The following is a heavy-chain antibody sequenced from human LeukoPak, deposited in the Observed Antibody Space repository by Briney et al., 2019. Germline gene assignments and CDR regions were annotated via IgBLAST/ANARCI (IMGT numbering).Heavy chain of an antibody. V-gene: IGHV4-59*01. CDR2: IYYSGST. Sequence: SETLCLTCTVSGGSINSYYWSWIRQPPEKGLEWIGYIYYSGSTSYNPSLKGRVTISLDTSKCQFSLRLSSVTAADTAVYYCARDLHLGWYGFDYWGQGTLVTVSS. CDR3: ARDLHLGWYGFDY. CDR1: GGSINSYY. D-gene: IGHD6-19*01. J-gene: IGHJ4*02.